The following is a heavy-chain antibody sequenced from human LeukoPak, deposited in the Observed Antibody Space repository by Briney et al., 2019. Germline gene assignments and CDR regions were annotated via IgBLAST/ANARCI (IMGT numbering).Heavy chain of an antibody. CDR3: ASLSLGHY. J-gene: IGHJ4*02. D-gene: IGHD6-6*01. Sequence: GGSLRLSCAASGFTVSNNYMSWVRQAPGKGLEWVSVIYSGGSTYYADSVKGRFTISRDTSKNTLSLLMNSLRAEDTAVYYCASLSLGHYWGQGTLVTVSS. V-gene: IGHV3-53*01. CDR1: GFTVSNNY. CDR2: IYSGGST.